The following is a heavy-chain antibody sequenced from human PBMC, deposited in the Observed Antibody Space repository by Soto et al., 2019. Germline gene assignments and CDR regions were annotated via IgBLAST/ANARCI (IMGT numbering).Heavy chain of an antibody. Sequence: ASVKVSCKSSGYTFTGYYMHWVRRAPGQGLEWMGWINPNSGGTNYAQKFQGRVTMTRDTSISTAYMELSRLRSDDTAGYYCAPRYSGYAGYFDFWGQGTLVTVSS. CDR1: GYTFTGYY. V-gene: IGHV1-2*02. CDR2: INPNSGGT. D-gene: IGHD5-12*01. J-gene: IGHJ4*02. CDR3: APRYSGYAGYFDF.